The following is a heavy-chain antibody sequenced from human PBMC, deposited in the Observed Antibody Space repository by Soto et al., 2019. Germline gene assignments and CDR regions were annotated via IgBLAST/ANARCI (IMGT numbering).Heavy chain of an antibody. Sequence: EVHLLESGGGLVQPGGSLRLSCAASGFSFNIYAMKWVRQAPGKGLECVSAISAGGGNTYYADSVKGRLNFSRDNSTNTLYKPMNSLRAEDTAVYYCANAPTYDYYYSMDVWGNGTTVTVSS. V-gene: IGHV3-23*01. CDR2: ISAGGGNT. J-gene: IGHJ6*03. CDR3: ANAPTYDYYYSMDV. CDR1: GFSFNIYA.